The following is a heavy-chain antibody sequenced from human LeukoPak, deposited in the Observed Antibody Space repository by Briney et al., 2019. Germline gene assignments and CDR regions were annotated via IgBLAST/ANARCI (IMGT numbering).Heavy chain of an antibody. D-gene: IGHD2-21*01. CDR2: TYHSGRT. Sequence: TESLSLTFAVSGYSINSGYYWAWIRQPPGKELEWIGRTYHSGRTYYNPTLKSRVTISVDTSKNQLSPKRSSVTAADTAVYYCARDLNGGEGAGYWGQGTLVTVSS. V-gene: IGHV4-38-2*02. CDR1: GYSINSGYY. CDR3: ARDLNGGEGAGY. J-gene: IGHJ4*02.